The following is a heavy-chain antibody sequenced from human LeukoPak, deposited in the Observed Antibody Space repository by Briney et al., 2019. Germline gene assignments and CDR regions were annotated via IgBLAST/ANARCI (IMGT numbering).Heavy chain of an antibody. D-gene: IGHD2-15*01. V-gene: IGHV4-4*07. CDR3: TRGLRRRVVITPTNYYYYYMDV. CDR2: IYTSGST. CDR1: GGSISSYR. Sequence: SETLSLTCTVSGGSISSYRWSWIRQPAGKGLEWVGRIYTSGSTNHNPSLKSRVTMSVDTSKNQFSLKLSSVTAADTAVYYCTRGLRRRVVITPTNYYYYYMDVWGKGTTVTVSS. J-gene: IGHJ6*03.